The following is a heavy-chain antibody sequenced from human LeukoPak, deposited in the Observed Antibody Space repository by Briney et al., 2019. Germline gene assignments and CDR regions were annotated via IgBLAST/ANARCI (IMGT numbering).Heavy chain of an antibody. CDR3: ARGAAVAGILYYFDY. CDR1: GFTFSSYT. D-gene: IGHD6-19*01. Sequence: ERSLRLSCAASGFTFSSYTMHWVRQAPGKGLEWVAVIPYDGSNKYYVDSVKGRFTISRDNSKNTLYLQMNSLTPEDAAVYYCARGAAVAGILYYFDYWGQGTLVTVSS. J-gene: IGHJ4*02. CDR2: IPYDGSNK. V-gene: IGHV3-30-3*01.